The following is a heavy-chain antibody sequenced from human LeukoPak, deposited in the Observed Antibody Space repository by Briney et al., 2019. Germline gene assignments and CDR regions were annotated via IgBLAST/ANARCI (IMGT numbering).Heavy chain of an antibody. V-gene: IGHV1-69*05. CDR2: IIPIFGTA. J-gene: IGHJ4*02. CDR1: GGTFSSYA. CDR3: ARRCSSTSCYFDY. Sequence: SVKVSCKASGGTFSSYAISWERQAPGQGLEWMGGIIPIFGTANYAQKFQGRVTITTDESTSTAYMELSSLRSEDTAVYYCARRCSSTSCYFDYWGQGTLVTVSS. D-gene: IGHD2-2*01.